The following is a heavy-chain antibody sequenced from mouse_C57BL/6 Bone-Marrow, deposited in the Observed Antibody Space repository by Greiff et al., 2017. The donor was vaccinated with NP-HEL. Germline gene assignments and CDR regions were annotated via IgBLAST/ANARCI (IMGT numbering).Heavy chain of an antibody. V-gene: IGHV5-17*01. Sequence: VQLKESGGGLVKPGGSLKLSCAASGFTFSDYGMHCVRQAPEKGLEWVAYISSGSSTIYYADTVKGRFTISRDNAKNTLFLQMTSLRSEDTAMYYCARFLGYYAMDYWGQGTSVTVSS. D-gene: IGHD4-1*01. CDR3: ARFLGYYAMDY. CDR2: ISSGSSTI. CDR1: GFTFSDYG. J-gene: IGHJ4*01.